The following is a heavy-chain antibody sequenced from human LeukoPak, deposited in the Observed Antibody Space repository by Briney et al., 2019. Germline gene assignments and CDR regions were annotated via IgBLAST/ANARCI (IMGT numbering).Heavy chain of an antibody. CDR1: GGPISSYY. Sequence: SETLSLTCTVSGGPISSYYWNWIRQPPGKGLEWIGYIYYSGNTNYHPSLKSRVTISVDTSKNQFSLKLSSVTAADTAVYYCARDTKWELLTKRMDVWGQGTTVTVSS. CDR2: IYYSGNT. J-gene: IGHJ6*02. D-gene: IGHD1-26*01. CDR3: ARDTKWELLTKRMDV. V-gene: IGHV4-59*01.